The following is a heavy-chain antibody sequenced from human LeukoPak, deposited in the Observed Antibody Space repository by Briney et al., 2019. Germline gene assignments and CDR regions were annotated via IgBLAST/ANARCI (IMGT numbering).Heavy chain of an antibody. CDR3: ARDPSGYESDAFDI. Sequence: SETLSLTCTVSGGSISSGGYYWSWNRQHPGKGLEWIGYIYYSGSTYYNPSLKSRVTISVDTSKNQFSLKLSSVTAADTAVYYCARDPSGYESDAFDIWGQGTMVTVSS. D-gene: IGHD5-12*01. CDR2: IYYSGST. CDR1: GGSISSGGYY. V-gene: IGHV4-31*03. J-gene: IGHJ3*02.